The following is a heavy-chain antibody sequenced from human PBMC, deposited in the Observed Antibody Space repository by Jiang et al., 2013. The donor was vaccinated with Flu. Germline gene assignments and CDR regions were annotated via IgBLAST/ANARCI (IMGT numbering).Heavy chain of an antibody. Sequence: DSDTRYSPSFQGQVTISADKSISTAYLQWSSLKASDTAMYYCARQQTPYAVAGTGFLDYWGQGTLVTVSS. CDR2: DSDT. CDR3: ARQQTPYAVAGTGFLDY. V-gene: IGHV5-51*01. D-gene: IGHD6-19*01. J-gene: IGHJ4*02.